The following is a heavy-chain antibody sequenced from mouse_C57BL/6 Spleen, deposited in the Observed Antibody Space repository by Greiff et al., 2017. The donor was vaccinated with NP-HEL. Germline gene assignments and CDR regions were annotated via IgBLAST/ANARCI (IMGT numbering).Heavy chain of an antibody. CDR1: GYSITSGYY. CDR3: ARGYVYFDY. V-gene: IGHV3-6*01. Sequence: EVKLQESGPGLVKPSQSLSLPCSVTGYSITSGYYWNWIRQFPGNKLEWMGYISYDGSNNYNPSLNNRISITRDTSKNQFFLKLNSVTTEDTATYYCARGYVYFDYWGQGTTLTVSS. J-gene: IGHJ2*01. D-gene: IGHD2-10*02. CDR2: ISYDGSN.